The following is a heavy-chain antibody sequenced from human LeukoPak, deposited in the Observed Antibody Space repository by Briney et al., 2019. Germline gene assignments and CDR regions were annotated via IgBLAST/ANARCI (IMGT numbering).Heavy chain of an antibody. V-gene: IGHV3-21*01. CDR3: ARDLMAVAGTGFDY. Sequence: AGSLRLSCAASGFTFSSYSMNWVRQAPGKGLEWVSSISRGGDYTYSEDSVKGRFTISRDNAKDSLYLQLNSLRAEDTAVYYCARDLMAVAGTGFDYWGQGTLVTVSS. J-gene: IGHJ4*02. CDR2: ISRGGDYT. CDR1: GFTFSSYS. D-gene: IGHD6-19*01.